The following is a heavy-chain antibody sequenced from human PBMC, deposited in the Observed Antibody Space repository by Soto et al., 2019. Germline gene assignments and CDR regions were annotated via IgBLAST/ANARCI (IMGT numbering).Heavy chain of an antibody. V-gene: IGHV1-69*06. Sequence: SVKVSCKASGGTFSSYAISWARQAPGQGLEWMGGIIPIFGTANYAQKFQGRVTITADKSTSTAYMELSSLRSEDTAVYYCARPYCSSTSCFTYYYGMDVWGQGTTVTVSS. CDR1: GGTFSSYA. J-gene: IGHJ6*02. D-gene: IGHD2-2*01. CDR2: IIPIFGTA. CDR3: ARPYCSSTSCFTYYYGMDV.